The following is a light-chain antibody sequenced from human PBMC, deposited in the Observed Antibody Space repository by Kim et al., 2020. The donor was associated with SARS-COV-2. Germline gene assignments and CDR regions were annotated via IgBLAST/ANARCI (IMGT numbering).Light chain of an antibody. Sequence: AAAGDRVTITCRASHVIRTSLAWYQQPPGKAPNLLICAASTLQSGVPSRFSASGSGTDFTLTISHLQSEDFGTYYCQQYFNGTLTFGGGTKVDIK. CDR2: AAS. J-gene: IGKJ4*01. CDR3: QQYFNGTLT. V-gene: IGKV1-8*01. CDR1: HVIRTS.